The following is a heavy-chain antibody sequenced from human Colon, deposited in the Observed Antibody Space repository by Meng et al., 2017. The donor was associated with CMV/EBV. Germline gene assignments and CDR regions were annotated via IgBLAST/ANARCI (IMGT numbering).Heavy chain of an antibody. CDR2: INEDGSEI. CDR3: ARDQGRYTNYVYY. V-gene: IGHV3-7*01. D-gene: IGHD5-18*01. Sequence: EGSLRLSCAASGFSFSNTWMTWVRHIPGKGLQWVANINEDGSEIFYVDSVKGRFTVSRDNAKNSIYLQMNSLRVEDSAVYYCARDQGRYTNYVYYWGQGTLVTVSS. J-gene: IGHJ4*02. CDR1: GFSFSNTW.